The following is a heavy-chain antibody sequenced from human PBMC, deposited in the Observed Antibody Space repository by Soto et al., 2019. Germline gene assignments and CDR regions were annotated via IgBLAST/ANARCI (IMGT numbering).Heavy chain of an antibody. CDR2: IIPIFGTA. CDR3: ARDPIFGVVPLMDV. Sequence: ASVKVSCKASGGTFSSYAISWVRQAPGQGLEWMGGIIPIFGTANYAQKFQGRVTITADESTSTAYMELSSLRSEDTAVYYCARDPIFGVVPLMDVWGQGTTVTVSS. J-gene: IGHJ6*02. CDR1: GGTFSSYA. V-gene: IGHV1-69*13. D-gene: IGHD3-3*01.